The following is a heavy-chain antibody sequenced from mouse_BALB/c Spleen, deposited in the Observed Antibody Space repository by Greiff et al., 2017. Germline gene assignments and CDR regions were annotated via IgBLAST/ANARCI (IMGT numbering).Heavy chain of an antibody. CDR2: IWAGGST. D-gene: IGHD1-1*01. J-gene: IGHJ2*01. CDR1: GFSLTSYG. CDR3: VRGEVYFPFDY. Sequence: VQLQESGPGLVAPSQSLSITCTVSGFSLTSYGVHWVRQPPGKGLEWLGVIWAGGSTNYNSAFMSRLSISKDNSKSQVFLKMNSLQTDDTAIYYCVRGEVYFPFDYWGQGTTLTVSS. V-gene: IGHV2-9*02.